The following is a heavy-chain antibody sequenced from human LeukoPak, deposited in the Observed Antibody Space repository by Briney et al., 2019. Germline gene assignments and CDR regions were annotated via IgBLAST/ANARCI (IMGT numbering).Heavy chain of an antibody. Sequence: ASVKVSCXASGYTFTGYYMHWVRQAPGQGLEWMGWINPNSGGTNYAQKFQGRVTMTRDTSISTAYMELSRLRSDDTAVYYCARPPPHDFWSGHHYFDYWGQGTLVTVSS. CDR2: INPNSGGT. V-gene: IGHV1-2*02. J-gene: IGHJ4*02. D-gene: IGHD3-3*01. CDR1: GYTFTGYY. CDR3: ARPPPHDFWSGHHYFDY.